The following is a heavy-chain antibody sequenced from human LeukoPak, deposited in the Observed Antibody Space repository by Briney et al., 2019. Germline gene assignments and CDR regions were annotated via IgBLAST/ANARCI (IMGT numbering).Heavy chain of an antibody. V-gene: IGHV1-2*02. CDR1: GYTFTVYY. Sequence: ASVKVSCKASGYTFTVYYMHWVRQAPGQGLEWMGWINPNSGGTNYAQKFQGRVTMTRDTSISTAYMELSRLRSDDTAVYYCSLSLGDPLTGDPWGQGTLVTVSS. D-gene: IGHD3-16*01. J-gene: IGHJ5*02. CDR2: INPNSGGT. CDR3: SLSLGDPLTGDP.